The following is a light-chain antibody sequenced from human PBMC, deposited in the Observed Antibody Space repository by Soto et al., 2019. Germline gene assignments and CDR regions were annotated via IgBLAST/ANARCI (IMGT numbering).Light chain of an antibody. Sequence: EIVMTQSPATLSGSPGERFTLSCRASQSVGTKLAWYQQKPGQAPRLLMYDASTRATGIPARYSGTGSGTEFIFTISSLQSEDFAIYYCQQYDQWPRTFGQGTKVDIK. CDR1: QSVGTK. V-gene: IGKV3-15*01. CDR3: QQYDQWPRT. CDR2: DAS. J-gene: IGKJ1*01.